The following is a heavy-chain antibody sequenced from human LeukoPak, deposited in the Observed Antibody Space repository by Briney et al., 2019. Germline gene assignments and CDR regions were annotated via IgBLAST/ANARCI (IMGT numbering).Heavy chain of an antibody. V-gene: IGHV6-1*01. CDR3: VGLVGEDIDY. CDR2: TYYRSKWHN. CDR1: GDSVSNKNTA. D-gene: IGHD2-15*01. Sequence: SQTLSLTCAISGDSVSNKNTAWNWIRQSPSRGLEWLGRTYYRSKWHNTYAASVKSRITINPDTSKNQFSLQLNSVTPEDTAVYFCVGLVGEDIDYWGQGTLVTVSS. J-gene: IGHJ4*02.